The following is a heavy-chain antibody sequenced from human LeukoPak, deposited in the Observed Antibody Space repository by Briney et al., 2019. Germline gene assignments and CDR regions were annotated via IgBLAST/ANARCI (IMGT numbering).Heavy chain of an antibody. CDR3: ASILGYCSSTSCCAFDY. CDR2: ISSSGSTI. CDR1: GFTFSDYY. D-gene: IGHD2-2*01. J-gene: IGHJ4*02. Sequence: PGGSLRLSCAASGFTFSDYYMSWIRQAPGKGPEWVSYISSSGSTIYYADSVKGRFTISRDNAKNSLFLQMNSLRAEDTAVYYCASILGYCSSTSCCAFDYWGQGTLVTVSS. V-gene: IGHV3-11*04.